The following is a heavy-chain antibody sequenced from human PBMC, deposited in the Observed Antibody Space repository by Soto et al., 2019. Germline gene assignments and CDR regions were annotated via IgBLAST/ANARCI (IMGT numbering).Heavy chain of an antibody. CDR1: GYAFTSYA. CDR3: AVMRGPYYYYYLDV. V-gene: IGHV1-3*01. J-gene: IGHJ6*03. Sequence: SVKGSCKAAGYAFTSYASHWGRLAPGQRLEWMGWINAGNGNTKYSQKFQGRVTITRDTSASTAYMELSSLRSEDTAVYYCAVMRGPYYYYYLDVWGKGTTVTVSS. CDR2: INAGNGNT.